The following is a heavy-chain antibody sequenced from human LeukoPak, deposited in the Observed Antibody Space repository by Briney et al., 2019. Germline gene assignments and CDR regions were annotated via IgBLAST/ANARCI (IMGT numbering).Heavy chain of an antibody. D-gene: IGHD1-26*01. CDR2: ISFDGMVP. J-gene: IGHJ2*01. CDR3: ARQGPEWQLLFGFFDL. Sequence: GGSLRLSCAASGFNFSHIAMHWVRQAPGKGPELVAVISFDGMVPHSADSVKGRFTISRDNSKSTLYLQVTSLRPEDTAVYYCARQGPEWQLLFGFFDLWGRGTLVTVSS. V-gene: IGHV3-30*01. CDR1: GFNFSHIA.